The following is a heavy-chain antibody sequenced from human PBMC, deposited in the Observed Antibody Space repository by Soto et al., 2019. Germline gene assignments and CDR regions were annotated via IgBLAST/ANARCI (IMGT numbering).Heavy chain of an antibody. V-gene: IGHV3-21*01. D-gene: IGHD6-6*01. CDR3: ASAYSSSSGAFDI. CDR2: ISSSSSYI. Sequence: GGSLRLSCAASGFTFSSYSMNWVRQAPGKGLEWVSSISSSSSYIYYADSVKGRFTISRDNAKNSLYLQMNSLRAEDTAVYYCASAYSSSSGAFDIWGQGTMVTVSS. CDR1: GFTFSSYS. J-gene: IGHJ3*02.